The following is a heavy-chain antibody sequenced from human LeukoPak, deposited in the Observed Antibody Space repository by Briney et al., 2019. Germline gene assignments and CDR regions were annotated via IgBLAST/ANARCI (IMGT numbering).Heavy chain of an antibody. CDR2: ISYDGSNK. Sequence: PGGSLRLSCAASGFTFSSYAMHWVRQAPGKGLEWVAIISYDGSNKYYADSVKGRFTISRDNTKNTLSLQMNSLRAADTAVYYCVSGAPLVDLWGRGTLVTVSS. D-gene: IGHD3-16*01. V-gene: IGHV3-33*01. CDR3: VSGAPLVDL. CDR1: GFTFSSYA. J-gene: IGHJ2*01.